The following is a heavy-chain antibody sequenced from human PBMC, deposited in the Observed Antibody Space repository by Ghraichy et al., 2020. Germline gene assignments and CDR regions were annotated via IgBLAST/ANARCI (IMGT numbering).Heavy chain of an antibody. V-gene: IGHV4-39*01. D-gene: IGHD3-9*01. J-gene: IGHJ4*02. Sequence: SETLSLTCTVSGGSISSSSYYWGWIRQPPGKGLEWIGSIYYSGSTYYNPSLKSRVTISVDTSKNQFSLKLSSVTAADTAVYYCARLLSLRYFDWLLGLFDYWGQGTLVTVSS. CDR3: ARLLSLRYFDWLLGLFDY. CDR1: GGSISSSSYY. CDR2: IYYSGST.